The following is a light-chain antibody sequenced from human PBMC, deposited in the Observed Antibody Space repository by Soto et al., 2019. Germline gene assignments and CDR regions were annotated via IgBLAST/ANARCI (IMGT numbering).Light chain of an antibody. J-gene: IGLJ1*01. Sequence: QCVLTQPPSGSAAPGRKVTISCSGSSSNNGNNYVSWYQQLPGTAPKLLIYENNKRPSGIPDRFSGSKSGTSATLGITGLQTGDEADYYSATWDSSLCVFYVSRTGTKVPDL. CDR3: ATWDSSLCVFYV. V-gene: IGLV1-51*02. CDR2: ENN. CDR1: SSNNGNNY.